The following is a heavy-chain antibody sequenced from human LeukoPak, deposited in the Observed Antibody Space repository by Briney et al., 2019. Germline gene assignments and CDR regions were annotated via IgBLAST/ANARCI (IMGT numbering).Heavy chain of an antibody. CDR3: ARESMVRGNDAFDI. D-gene: IGHD3-10*01. Sequence: SETLSLTCTVSGGSISSYYWSWIRQPAGKGLEWIGRIYTSVSTNYNPSLKSRVTMSVDTSKNQFSLKLSSVTAADTAVYYCARESMVRGNDAFDIWGQGTMVTVSS. J-gene: IGHJ3*02. CDR1: GGSISSYY. V-gene: IGHV4-4*07. CDR2: IYTSVST.